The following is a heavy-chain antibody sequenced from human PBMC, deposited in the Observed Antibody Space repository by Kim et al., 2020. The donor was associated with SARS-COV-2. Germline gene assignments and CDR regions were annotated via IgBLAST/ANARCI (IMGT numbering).Heavy chain of an antibody. Sequence: YYADSVKGRFTNTRDNAKNSLYLQMNSLRAEDTAVYYCARDPLRSGPFDYWGQGTLVTVSS. V-gene: IGHV3-48*03. J-gene: IGHJ4*02. CDR3: ARDPLRSGPFDY.